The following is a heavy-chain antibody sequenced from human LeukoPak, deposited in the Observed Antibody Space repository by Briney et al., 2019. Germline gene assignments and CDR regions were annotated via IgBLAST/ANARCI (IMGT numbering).Heavy chain of an antibody. CDR3: AKDSVDGTDESTEDY. J-gene: IGHJ4*02. Sequence: TGGSLRLSCAASGFTFSSYAISWVRQAPGKGLEWVSGISSSAGNTNYADSVKGRFTISRDNSKNTLYLQMNSLRAEDTAVYYCAKDSVDGTDESTEDYWGQGTLVTVSS. D-gene: IGHD6-19*01. CDR1: GFTFSSYA. CDR2: ISSSAGNT. V-gene: IGHV3-23*01.